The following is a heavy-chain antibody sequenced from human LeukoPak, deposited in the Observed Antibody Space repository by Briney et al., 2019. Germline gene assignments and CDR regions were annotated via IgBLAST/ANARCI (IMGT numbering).Heavy chain of an antibody. D-gene: IGHD1-26*01. Sequence: GGSLRLSCAASGFTFSSYGMHWVRQAPGKGLEWVAFIRYDGSNKYYADSVKGRFTISRDNSKNTLYLQMNSLRAEDTAVYYCAKVRRIVGATTMGGAFDIWGQGTMVTVSS. V-gene: IGHV3-30*02. CDR1: GFTFSSYG. CDR2: IRYDGSNK. CDR3: AKVRRIVGATTMGGAFDI. J-gene: IGHJ3*02.